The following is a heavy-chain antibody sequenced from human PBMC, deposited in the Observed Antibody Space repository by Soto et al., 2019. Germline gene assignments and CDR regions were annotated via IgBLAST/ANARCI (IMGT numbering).Heavy chain of an antibody. D-gene: IGHD4-4*01. Sequence: QVQLVESGGGVVQPGRSLRLSCAASGFTFSSYGMHWVRQAPGKGLERVAVISYDGSNKYYADSVKGRFTISRDNSKNTLYLQMNSLRAEDTAVYYCAKEDRVDDYSNFYSEYFQHWGQGTLVTVSS. CDR3: AKEDRVDDYSNFYSEYFQH. J-gene: IGHJ1*01. CDR2: ISYDGSNK. V-gene: IGHV3-30*18. CDR1: GFTFSSYG.